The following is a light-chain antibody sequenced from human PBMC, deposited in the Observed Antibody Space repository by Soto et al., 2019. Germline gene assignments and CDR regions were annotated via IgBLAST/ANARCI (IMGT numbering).Light chain of an antibody. CDR3: QSLGTGIQV. V-gene: IGLV4-69*01. CDR2: INYDGTH. Sequence: QAVVTQSPSASASLGASVKLTCTLSSGYSTYAIAWHQQQSEKGPRFLMKINYDGTHSKGDGFFDRFSGSSSGAERHLIISSLQSDDEADYYCQSLGTGIQVFGGGTKLTVL. J-gene: IGLJ3*02. CDR1: SGYSTYA.